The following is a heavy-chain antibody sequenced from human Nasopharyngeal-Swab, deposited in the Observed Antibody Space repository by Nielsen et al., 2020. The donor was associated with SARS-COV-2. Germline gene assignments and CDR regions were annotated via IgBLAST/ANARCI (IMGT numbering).Heavy chain of an antibody. CDR3: AGGSQYDYVWGSCKPNLDV. D-gene: IGHD3-16*01. CDR1: AYFFISYD. V-gene: IGHV1-8*01. CDR2: MNPNSGNT. Sequence: ASAQVFCNASAYFFISYDTNWVRQATGQGLEWMGWMNPNSGNTGYAQKSQGRVTMTRNTSISTAYMELSSLRSEDTAVYYCAGGSQYDYVWGSCKPNLDVWGKGTTVTVSS. J-gene: IGHJ6*04.